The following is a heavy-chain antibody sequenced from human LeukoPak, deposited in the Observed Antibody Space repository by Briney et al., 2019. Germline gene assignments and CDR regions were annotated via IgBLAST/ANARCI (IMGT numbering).Heavy chain of an antibody. CDR3: ARGVTPITQWLVPY. J-gene: IGHJ4*02. Sequence: PGGSLRLSCAASGFTFSSYGMHWVRQAPGKGLEWVAFIRYDGSNKYYADSVKGRFTISRDNSKNTLYLQMNSLRAEDTAVYYCARGVTPITQWLVPYWGQGTLVTVSS. V-gene: IGHV3-30*02. D-gene: IGHD6-19*01. CDR1: GFTFSSYG. CDR2: IRYDGSNK.